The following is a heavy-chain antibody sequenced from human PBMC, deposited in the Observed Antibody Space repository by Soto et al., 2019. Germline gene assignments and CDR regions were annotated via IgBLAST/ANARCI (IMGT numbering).Heavy chain of an antibody. V-gene: IGHV3-11*01. CDR1: GFTFSDYY. D-gene: IGHD1-20*01. J-gene: IGHJ6*02. CDR2: ISSSGSTI. Sequence: GGSLRLSCAASGFTFSDYYMSWIRQAPGKGLEWVSYISSSGSTIYYADSVKGRFTISRDNAENSLYLQMNSLRAEDTAVYYCATRITGTQDYYYGMDVWGQGTTVTVSS. CDR3: ATRITGTQDYYYGMDV.